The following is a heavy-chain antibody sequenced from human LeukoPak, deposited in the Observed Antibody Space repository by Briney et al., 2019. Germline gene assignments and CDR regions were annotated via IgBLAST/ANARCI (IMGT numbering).Heavy chain of an antibody. CDR3: ARDSYEVGATFDY. Sequence: GGSLRLSCAVSGFSVTSYVMHWVRQVPGKGLVWVSRINIDGTTTNYADSVKGRFTVSRDNAKNTLFLQLSSLRVEDTAVYYCARDSYEVGATFDYWGQGTLVTVSS. D-gene: IGHD1-26*01. CDR2: INIDGTTT. CDR1: GFSVTSYV. J-gene: IGHJ4*02. V-gene: IGHV3-74*01.